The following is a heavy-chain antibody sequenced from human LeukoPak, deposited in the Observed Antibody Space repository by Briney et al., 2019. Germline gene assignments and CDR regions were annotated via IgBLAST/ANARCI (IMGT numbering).Heavy chain of an antibody. V-gene: IGHV3-23*01. D-gene: IGHD7-27*01. CDR1: GFTFSSYA. CDR3: AKSELGDYYYYYMDV. CDR2: ISGSGGST. Sequence: PGGSLRLSCAASGFTFSSYAMSWVRQALGKGLEWVSAISGSGGSTYYADSVKGRFTISRDNSKNTLYLQMNSLRAEDTAVYYCAKSELGDYYYYYMDVWGKGTTVTVSS. J-gene: IGHJ6*03.